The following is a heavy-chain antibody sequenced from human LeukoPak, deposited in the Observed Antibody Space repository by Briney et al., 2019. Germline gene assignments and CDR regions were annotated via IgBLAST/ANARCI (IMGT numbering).Heavy chain of an antibody. CDR1: GGTFSSYA. V-gene: IGHV1-69*04. CDR2: IIPILGIA. D-gene: IGHD1-26*01. Sequence: SVKVSCKASGGTFSSYAISWVRQAPGQGLEWMGRIIPILGIANYAQKFQGRVTITADKSTSTAYMELSSLRSEDTAVYYCARDRGGGYSMDYWGQGTLVTVSS. CDR3: ARDRGGGYSMDY. J-gene: IGHJ4*02.